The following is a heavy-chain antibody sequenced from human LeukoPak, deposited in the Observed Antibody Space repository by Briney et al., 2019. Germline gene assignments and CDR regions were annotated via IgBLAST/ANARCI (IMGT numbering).Heavy chain of an antibody. CDR2: IIPIFGTA. CDR1: GGTFSSYA. CDR3: ARSGLQCSNYAFLDY. Sequence: ASVKVSCKASGGTFSSYAISWVRQAPGQGLEWMGGIIPIFGTANYAQKFQGRVTITADESTSTAYMELSSLGSEDTAVYYCARSGLQCSNYAFLDYWGQGTLVTVSS. D-gene: IGHD4-11*01. V-gene: IGHV1-69*13. J-gene: IGHJ4*02.